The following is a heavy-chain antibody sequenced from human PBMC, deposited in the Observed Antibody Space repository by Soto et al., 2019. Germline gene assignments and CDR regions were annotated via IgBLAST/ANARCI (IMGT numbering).Heavy chain of an antibody. CDR1: GVSISSHDW. Sequence: QVQLQESGPGLVKPSGTLSLTCAVSGVSISSHDWWTWVRQPPGKGLEWIGESHQSGNTHYNSSLESRVTISLDQSKNQLSLQLTSVTVVDTAVYYCATRDTGRFYWGQGTLVTVSS. D-gene: IGHD5-18*01. CDR3: ATRDTGRFY. CDR2: SHQSGNT. V-gene: IGHV4-4*02. J-gene: IGHJ4*02.